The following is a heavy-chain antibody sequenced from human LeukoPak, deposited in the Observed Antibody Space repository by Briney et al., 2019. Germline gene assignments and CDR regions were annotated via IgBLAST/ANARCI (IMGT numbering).Heavy chain of an antibody. D-gene: IGHD6-19*01. J-gene: IGHJ4*02. CDR2: INHSGST. Sequence: SETLSLTCAVYGGSFNGYYWSWIRQPPGKGLEWIGEINHSGSTNYNPSLKSRVTISVDTSKNQFSLKLSSVTAADTAVYYCAQRPESSGWYMWGQGTLVTVSS. CDR1: GGSFNGYY. V-gene: IGHV4-34*01. CDR3: AQRPESSGWYM.